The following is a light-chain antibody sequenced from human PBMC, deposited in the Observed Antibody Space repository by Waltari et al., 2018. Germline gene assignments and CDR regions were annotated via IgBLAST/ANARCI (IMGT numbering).Light chain of an antibody. J-gene: IGLJ2*01. CDR1: SSAVGGYNY. CDR3: SSYTSSSTLV. CDR2: EVS. Sequence: QSALTQPASVSGSPGQSITISSTGTSSAVGGYNYVSSYQQHPGNAPKLMIYEVSKRPSGVSNRFAGSKSGNTASLSISGLQAEDEVDYYCSSYTSSSTLVYGGGTKLTVL. V-gene: IGLV2-14*01.